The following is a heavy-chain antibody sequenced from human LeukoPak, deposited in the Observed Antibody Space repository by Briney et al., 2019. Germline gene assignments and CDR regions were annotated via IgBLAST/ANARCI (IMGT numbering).Heavy chain of an antibody. CDR1: GFTFSSYA. J-gene: IGHJ4*02. Sequence: GGSLRLSCAASGFTFSSYAMHWVRQAPGKGLEWVAVISYDGSNKYYADSVKGRFTISRDNSKNTLYLQMNSLRAEDTAVYYCAKDRIAAAGTAVSAFYWGQGTLVTVSS. CDR2: ISYDGSNK. D-gene: IGHD6-13*01. CDR3: AKDRIAAAGTAVSAFY. V-gene: IGHV3-30-3*01.